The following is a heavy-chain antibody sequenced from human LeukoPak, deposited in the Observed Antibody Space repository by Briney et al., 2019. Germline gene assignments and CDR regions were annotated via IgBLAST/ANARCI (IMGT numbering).Heavy chain of an antibody. D-gene: IGHD6-13*01. CDR3: ASSSWSRSNWFDP. Sequence: PGGSLRLSCAASGFTFSSNSMTWVRQAPGKGLEWVSVIYSGGTTYYADSVKGRFTISRDNSKNTLYLQMNSLRVEDTAVYYCASSSWSRSNWFDPWGQGTLVTVSS. CDR2: IYSGGTT. J-gene: IGHJ5*02. V-gene: IGHV3-66*02. CDR1: GFTFSSNS.